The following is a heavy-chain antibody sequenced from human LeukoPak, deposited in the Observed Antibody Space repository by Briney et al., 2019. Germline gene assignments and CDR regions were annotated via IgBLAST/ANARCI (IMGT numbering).Heavy chain of an antibody. Sequence: PSETLSLTCTVSGGSISSYYWSWIRQPPGKGLEWIGYIYYSGSTNYNPSLKSRVTISVDTSKNQFSLKLSSVTAADTAVYYCAGALSYSSGWYTDYWGQGTLVTVSS. J-gene: IGHJ4*02. CDR1: GGSISSYY. CDR3: AGALSYSSGWYTDY. D-gene: IGHD6-19*01. V-gene: IGHV4-59*01. CDR2: IYYSGST.